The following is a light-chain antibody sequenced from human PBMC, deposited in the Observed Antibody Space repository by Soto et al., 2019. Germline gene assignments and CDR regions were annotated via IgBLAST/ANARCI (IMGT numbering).Light chain of an antibody. J-gene: IGLJ1*01. CDR2: GNN. CDR1: SSNIGRNS. CDR3: AAWADSLNEYV. Sequence: QSALTQAPSVSGTPGQRVTITCSGSSSNIGRNSVNWYQHLPGTAPKLLTHGNNHRPSGVPDRFSGSKSGTSASLAISGLQPEDEADYCCAAWADSLNEYVFGDGTKVTVL. V-gene: IGLV1-44*01.